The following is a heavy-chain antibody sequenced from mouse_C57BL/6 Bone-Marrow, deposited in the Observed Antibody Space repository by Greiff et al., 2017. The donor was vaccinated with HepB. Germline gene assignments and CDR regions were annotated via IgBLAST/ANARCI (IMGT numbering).Heavy chain of an antibody. Sequence: EVHLVESGGDLVKPGGSLKLSCAASGFTFSSYGMSWVRQTPDKRLEWVATISSGGSYTYYPDSVKGRFTISRDNAKNTLYLQMSSLKSEDTAMYYCARGTRRGNYVLFAYWGQGTLVTVSA. CDR2: ISSGGSYT. CDR3: ARGTRRGNYVLFAY. CDR1: GFTFSSYG. D-gene: IGHD2-1*01. V-gene: IGHV5-6*01. J-gene: IGHJ3*01.